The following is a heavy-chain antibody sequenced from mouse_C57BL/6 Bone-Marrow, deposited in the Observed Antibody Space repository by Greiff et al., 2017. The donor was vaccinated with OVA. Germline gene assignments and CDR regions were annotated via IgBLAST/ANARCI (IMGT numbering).Heavy chain of an antibody. Sequence: VQLKQSGPELVKPGASVKISCKASGYTFTDYYMNWVKQSHGKSLEWIGDINPNNGGTSYNQKFKGKATLTVDKSSSTAYMELRSLTSEDSAVYYCASGGRKLGRFDYWGQGTTLTVSS. CDR3: ASGGRKLGRFDY. D-gene: IGHD4-1*01. V-gene: IGHV1-26*01. CDR1: GYTFTDYY. J-gene: IGHJ2*01. CDR2: INPNNGGT.